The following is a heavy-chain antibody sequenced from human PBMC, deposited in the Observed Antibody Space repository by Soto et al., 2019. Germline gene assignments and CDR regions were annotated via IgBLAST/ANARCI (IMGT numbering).Heavy chain of an antibody. V-gene: IGHV3-9*01. CDR2: ISWNSGSI. D-gene: IGHD6-19*01. Sequence: GGSLRLSCAASGFTFDDYAMHWVRQAPGKGLEWVSGISWNSGSIGYADSVKGRFTISRDNAKNSLYLQMNSLRAEDTALYYCAKDLNSPGIAVVPPAFDIWGQGTMVTVSS. CDR3: AKDLNSPGIAVVPPAFDI. J-gene: IGHJ3*02. CDR1: GFTFDDYA.